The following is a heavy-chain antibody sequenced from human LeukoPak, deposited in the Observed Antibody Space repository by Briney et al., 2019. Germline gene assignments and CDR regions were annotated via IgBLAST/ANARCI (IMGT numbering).Heavy chain of an antibody. Sequence: GTSLRLSCAASGFTFRSHGMHWVRQAPGKGLEWVAFIWYDGSNKYYTDSVKGRFTISRDNSKNTLYLQMNSLTDEDTAVYYCAKKWGVGTTTLDYFDYWGQGTLVTVSP. CDR2: IWYDGSNK. V-gene: IGHV3-33*06. CDR3: AKKWGVGTTTLDYFDY. D-gene: IGHD1-26*01. CDR1: GFTFRSHG. J-gene: IGHJ4*02.